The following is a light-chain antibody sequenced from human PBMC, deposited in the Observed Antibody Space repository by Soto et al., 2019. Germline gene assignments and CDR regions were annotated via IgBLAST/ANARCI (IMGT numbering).Light chain of an antibody. Sequence: SYELTQTSSVSVAPGQTAIITCGGNTIGTKGVHWYQQKPGQAPVLVIYDNGNRPSGIPERFSGSNSGNTATLTISRVEAGDEADYHCQVCDSPSDHGVFGGGTTLTVL. J-gene: IGLJ3*02. CDR1: TIGTKG. CDR2: DNG. CDR3: QVCDSPSDHGV. V-gene: IGLV3-21*02.